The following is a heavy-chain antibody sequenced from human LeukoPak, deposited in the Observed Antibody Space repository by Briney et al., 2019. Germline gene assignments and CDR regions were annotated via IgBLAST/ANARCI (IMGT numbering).Heavy chain of an antibody. V-gene: IGHV1-2*02. CDR2: INPNSGGT. CDR1: GYTFTGYY. J-gene: IGHJ5*02. CDR3: ARDADSSGLNWFDP. D-gene: IGHD3-22*01. Sequence: ASVTVSCKASGYTFTGYYMHWVRQAPGQGLEWMGWINPNSGGTNYAQKFQGRVTMTRDTSISTAYMELSRLRSDDTAVYYCARDADSSGLNWFDPWGQGTLVTVSS.